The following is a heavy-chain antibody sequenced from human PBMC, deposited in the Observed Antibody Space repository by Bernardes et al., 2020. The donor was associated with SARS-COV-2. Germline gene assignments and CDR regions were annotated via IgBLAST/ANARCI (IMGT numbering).Heavy chain of an antibody. D-gene: IGHD3-22*01. CDR1: GFTFSNSA. CDR2: ISLGGDNT. Sequence: GGSLRLSCVVSGFTFSNSAMSWVRQAPGKGLEWVSGISLGGDNTYYADSVKGRFTISRDNSRNTLFLHMSSLRAEDTAIYYCATWLFSHFDYWGRGTPVTVSS. V-gene: IGHV3-23*01. CDR3: ATWLFSHFDY. J-gene: IGHJ4*02.